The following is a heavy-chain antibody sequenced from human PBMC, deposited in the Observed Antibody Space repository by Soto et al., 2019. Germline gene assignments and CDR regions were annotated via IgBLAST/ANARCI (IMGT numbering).Heavy chain of an antibody. Sequence: QVQLQQWGAGLLKPSETLSLTCAVYGGSFSGYYWSWIRQPPGKGLEWIGEINHSGSTTYNPSLKSRVPISVDTSKNQFSLKLSSVTAADTAVYYCARGGYDILTGPPYYFDYWGQGTLVTVSS. V-gene: IGHV4-34*01. J-gene: IGHJ4*02. CDR3: ARGGYDILTGPPYYFDY. CDR2: INHSGST. D-gene: IGHD3-9*01. CDR1: GGSFSGYY.